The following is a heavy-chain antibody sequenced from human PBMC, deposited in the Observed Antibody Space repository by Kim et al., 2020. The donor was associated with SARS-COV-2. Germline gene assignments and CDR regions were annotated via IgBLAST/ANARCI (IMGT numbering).Heavy chain of an antibody. CDR3: ARGSSGSYPRAFDI. J-gene: IGHJ3*02. V-gene: IGHV3-74*03. CDR2: INSDGSST. D-gene: IGHD1-26*01. Sequence: GGSLRLSCAASGFTFSSYWMHWVRQAPGKGLLWVSRINSDGSSTTYAVSVKGRFTISRDNAKNTLYLQMNSLRAEDTAVYYCARGSSGSYPRAFDIWGQGTMVTVSS. CDR1: GFTFSSYW.